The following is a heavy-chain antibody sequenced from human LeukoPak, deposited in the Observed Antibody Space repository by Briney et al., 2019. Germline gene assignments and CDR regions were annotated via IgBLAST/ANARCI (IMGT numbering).Heavy chain of an antibody. V-gene: IGHV4-31*03. CDR3: ARDQVTAIADYYYYGMDV. CDR2: FYYSGST. CDR1: GGSINSGAYY. D-gene: IGHD2-21*02. Sequence: SQTLSLTCTVSGGSINSGAYYWTWLRQHPGKGLEWIRYFYYSGSTYYNPSLKSRLTISVDTSKNQFSLRLNSVTAADTAVYYCARDQVTAIADYYYYGMDVWGQGTTVTLS. J-gene: IGHJ6*02.